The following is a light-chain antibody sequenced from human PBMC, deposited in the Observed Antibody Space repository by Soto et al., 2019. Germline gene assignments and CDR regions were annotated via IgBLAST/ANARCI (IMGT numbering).Light chain of an antibody. J-gene: IGKJ4*01. CDR2: GAS. Sequence: IVLTQSPGTLSLSPGERATLSCRASQTVSNNFLAWYQEKPGRGPRLLIYGASTRATGVPDRFSGSGSGTDVTLTSSRLDPEDFAVYYCRQYGRSLEFAVGGGTKVEIK. V-gene: IGKV3-20*01. CDR3: RQYGRSLEFA. CDR1: QTVSNNF.